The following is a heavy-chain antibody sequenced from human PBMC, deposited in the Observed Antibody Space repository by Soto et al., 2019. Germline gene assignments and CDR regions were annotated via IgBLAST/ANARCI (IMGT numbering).Heavy chain of an antibody. Sequence: GGSLRLSCAASGFSVRTNYMSWVRQAPGKGLEWVSVFESGGSIYYADSVKGRFIISRDYAKNTVYLQMNSLRAEDTAVYYCARAGVTPDFFDYWGQGTLVTVSS. D-gene: IGHD2-21*02. CDR3: ARAGVTPDFFDY. J-gene: IGHJ4*02. V-gene: IGHV3-53*01. CDR2: FESGGSI. CDR1: GFSVRTNY.